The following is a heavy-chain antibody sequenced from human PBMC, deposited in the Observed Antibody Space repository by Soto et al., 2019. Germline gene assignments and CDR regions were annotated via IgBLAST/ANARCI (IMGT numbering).Heavy chain of an antibody. CDR2: ISGSGGST. CDR3: AKPGPMTTVYYYFDY. J-gene: IGHJ4*02. D-gene: IGHD4-4*01. V-gene: IGHV3-23*01. CDR1: GFTFSSYA. Sequence: PGGSLRLSCAASGFTFSSYAMSWVRQAPGKGLEWVSAISGSGGSTYYADSVKGRSTISRDNSKNTLYLQMNSLRAEDTAVYYCAKPGPMTTVYYYFDYWGQGTLVTVSS.